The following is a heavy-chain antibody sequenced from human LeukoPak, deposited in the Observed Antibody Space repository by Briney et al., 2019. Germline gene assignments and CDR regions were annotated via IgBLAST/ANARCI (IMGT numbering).Heavy chain of an antibody. CDR3: ARVGSTPGDYYFDY. CDR2: IKQDGSEK. J-gene: IGHJ4*02. CDR1: GFTFSSYW. D-gene: IGHD7-27*01. Sequence: PGGSLRLSCAASGFTFSSYWMSWVRQAPGKGLEWVANIKQDGSEKYYVDSVKGRFTISRDNAKNSLYLQMNSLRAEDTAVYYCARVGSTPGDYYFDYWGQGTLVTVSS. V-gene: IGHV3-7*01.